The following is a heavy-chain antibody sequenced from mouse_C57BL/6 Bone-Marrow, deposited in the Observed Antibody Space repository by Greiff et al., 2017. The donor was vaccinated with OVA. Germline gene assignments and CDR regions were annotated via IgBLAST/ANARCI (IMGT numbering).Heavy chain of an antibody. V-gene: IGHV1-54*01. J-gene: IGHJ2*01. CDR1: GYAFTNYL. CDR3: ARGGWEGFDY. Sequence: VKLMESGAELVRPGTSVKVSCKASGYAFTNYLIEWVKQRPGQGLEWIGVINPGSGGTNYNEKFKGKATLTADKSSSTAYMQLSSLTSEDSAVYFCARGGWEGFDYWGQGTTLTVSS. D-gene: IGHD3-3*01. CDR2: INPGSGGT.